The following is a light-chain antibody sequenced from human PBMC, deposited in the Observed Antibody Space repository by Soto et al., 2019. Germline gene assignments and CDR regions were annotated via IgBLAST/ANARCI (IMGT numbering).Light chain of an antibody. CDR1: QSVSSY. CDR3: QQRSNWPPP. CDR2: DAS. J-gene: IGKJ2*01. Sequence: EIVLTQSPATLSLSPGERATLSCRASQSVSSYLAWYQQKPGQAPRLLIYDASNRATGIPARFSGSGSGTDFTLTLSSLEPEDFAVYYCQQRSNWPPPFGQGTKLEIK. V-gene: IGKV3-11*01.